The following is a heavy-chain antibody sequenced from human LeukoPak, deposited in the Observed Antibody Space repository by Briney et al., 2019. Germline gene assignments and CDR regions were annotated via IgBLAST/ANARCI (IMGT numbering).Heavy chain of an antibody. CDR1: GGSISSYY. J-gene: IGHJ4*02. D-gene: IGHD6-19*01. CDR2: IYYSGST. Sequence: SETLSLTFTVSGGSISSYYWSWIRQPPGKGLEWIGYIYYSGSTNYNPSLKSRVTISVDTSKNQFSLKLSSVTAADTAVYYCARSSSGWYADYWGQGTLVTVSS. V-gene: IGHV4-59*08. CDR3: ARSSSGWYADY.